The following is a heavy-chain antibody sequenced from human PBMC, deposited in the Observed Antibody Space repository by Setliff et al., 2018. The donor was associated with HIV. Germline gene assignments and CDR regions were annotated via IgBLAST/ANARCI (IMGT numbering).Heavy chain of an antibody. Sequence: GASVKVSCKASGYSFTTYFMHWVRQAPGRGLEWMGRVDPEDGETIYAERFRGRISLTVDKSTGTAYMELNRLRSEDTAMYYCATLDYYGSQTYNLALHYWGQGTLVTVSS. J-gene: IGHJ4*02. CDR2: VDPEDGET. CDR3: ATLDYYGSQTYNLALHY. V-gene: IGHV1-69-2*01. CDR1: GYSFTTYF. D-gene: IGHD3-10*01.